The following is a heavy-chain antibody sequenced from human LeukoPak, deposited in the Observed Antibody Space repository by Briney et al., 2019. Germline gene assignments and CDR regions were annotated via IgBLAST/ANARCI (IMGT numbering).Heavy chain of an antibody. CDR2: ITSSGDDI. V-gene: IGHV3-21*05. D-gene: IGHD5-12*01. CDR3: ASDIVATSGDF. CDR1: GFTFSSYS. J-gene: IGHJ4*02. Sequence: PGGSLRLSCAASGFTFSSYSVNWVRQAPGKGLEWVAYITSSGDDIYYADSVKGRFTISRDNAKNALFLRMNSLRVEDTATYYCASDIVATSGDFWGQGALVSVSS.